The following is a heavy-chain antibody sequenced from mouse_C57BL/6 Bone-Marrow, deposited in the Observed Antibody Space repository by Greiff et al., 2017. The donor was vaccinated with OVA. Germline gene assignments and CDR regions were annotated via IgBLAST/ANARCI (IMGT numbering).Heavy chain of an antibody. Sequence: EVKLQESGPELVKPGASVKIPCKASGYTFTDYNMDWVKQSHGKSLEWIGDINPNNGGTIYNQKFKGKATLTVDKSSSTAYMELRSLTSEDTAVYYCARGEGVYYSNYYAMDYWGQGTSVTVSS. CDR2: INPNNGGT. D-gene: IGHD2-5*01. CDR3: ARGEGVYYSNYYAMDY. CDR1: GYTFTDYN. J-gene: IGHJ4*01. V-gene: IGHV1-18*01.